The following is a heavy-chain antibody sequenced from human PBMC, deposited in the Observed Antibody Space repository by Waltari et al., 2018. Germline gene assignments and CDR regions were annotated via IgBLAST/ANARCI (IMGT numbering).Heavy chain of an antibody. CDR2: IFYTGST. CDR3: ARTSGNGYDFDY. D-gene: IGHD5-12*01. CDR1: GYSISRSNW. J-gene: IGHJ4*02. Sequence: QVQLQESGPGLVTPSDTLSLTCAVSGYSISRSNWWGWFRQPPGKGLAWIGHIFYTGSTYYNPSLKSRVTMSVDTSKNQFSLNLSSVTAVDTAVYYCARTSGNGYDFDYWGQGTLVTVSS. V-gene: IGHV4-28*01.